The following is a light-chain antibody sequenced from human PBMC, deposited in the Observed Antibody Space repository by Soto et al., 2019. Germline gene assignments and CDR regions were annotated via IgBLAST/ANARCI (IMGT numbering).Light chain of an antibody. CDR1: SSNIGSNF. Sequence: QAVVTQPPSASGTPGQRVTIPCSRSSSNIGSNFVNWYQQLPGTAPKLLMYNNNQRPSGVPDRFSGSKSGTSASLAISGLQSEDEADYHCATWDDSLNGLVFGGGTKVTVL. V-gene: IGLV1-44*01. CDR2: NNN. J-gene: IGLJ3*02. CDR3: ATWDDSLNGLV.